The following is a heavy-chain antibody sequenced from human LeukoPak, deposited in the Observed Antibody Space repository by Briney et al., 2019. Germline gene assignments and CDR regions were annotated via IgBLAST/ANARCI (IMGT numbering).Heavy chain of an antibody. CDR1: GFTFSSYG. J-gene: IGHJ4*02. Sequence: GGSLRLSCAASGFTFSSYGMHWVRQAPGKGLEWVAFIRYDASNKYYADSVKGRFTISRDNSKNTLYLQMNSLRVEDTAVYYCARDWDYYDSSGYFDYWGQGTLVTVSS. D-gene: IGHD3-22*01. V-gene: IGHV3-30*02. CDR3: ARDWDYYDSSGYFDY. CDR2: IRYDASNK.